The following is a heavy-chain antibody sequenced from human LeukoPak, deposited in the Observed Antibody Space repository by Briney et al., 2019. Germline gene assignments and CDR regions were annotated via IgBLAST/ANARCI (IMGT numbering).Heavy chain of an antibody. D-gene: IGHD6-19*01. CDR2: ISYDGSNK. CDR1: GFTFTRSA. Sequence: GGSLRLSCAASGFTFTRSAMGWVRQAPGKGLEWVAVISYDGSNKYYADSVKGRFTISRDNSKNTLYLQMNSLRAEDTAVYYCARRALAVAGPDSVFDYWGQGTLVTVSS. CDR3: ARRALAVAGPDSVFDY. V-gene: IGHV3-30-3*01. J-gene: IGHJ4*02.